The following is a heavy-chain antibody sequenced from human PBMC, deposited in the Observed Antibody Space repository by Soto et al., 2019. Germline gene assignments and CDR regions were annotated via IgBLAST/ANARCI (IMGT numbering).Heavy chain of an antibody. J-gene: IGHJ4*02. Sequence: EVRLVESGGGWVQPGGSLRLSCAAFGFTVSSNYMTWVRLAPGKGLEWVSLVYSGGATHSAASVKGRFTISTHSSQNTLFLQMNSLRTEDTSTYYCVRGRYGSEIHWGQGTKVTVSS. V-gene: IGHV3-53*04. CDR2: VYSGGAT. D-gene: IGHD3-10*01. CDR3: VRGRYGSEIH. CDR1: GFTVSSNY.